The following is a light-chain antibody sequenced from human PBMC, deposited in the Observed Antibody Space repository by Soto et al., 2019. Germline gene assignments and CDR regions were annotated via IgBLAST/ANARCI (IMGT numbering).Light chain of an antibody. J-gene: IGKJ4*01. V-gene: IGKV3-20*01. CDR1: QSVSSSD. CDR2: EAP. Sequence: EIVLTQSPGTLSLSPGDRATLSCRASQSVSSSDLAWYQHKPGQAPRFLIYEAPRRASGIPDWISGSGAGTDITLTISRLEPEDFAVYYCHQFGSSLTCGGGTKLEI. CDR3: HQFGSSLT.